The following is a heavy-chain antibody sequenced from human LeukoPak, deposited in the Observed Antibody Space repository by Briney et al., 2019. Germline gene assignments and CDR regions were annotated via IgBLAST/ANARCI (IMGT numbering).Heavy chain of an antibody. Sequence: PSETLSLTCTVSGGSISGYYWSWIRQPPGKGLEWIGSIYYSGSTNYDPSHKSRVTMSVDTSKNQFSLELSSVSAADTAVYYCARDLKGTVAGPGAWFDPWGQGTLVTVSS. J-gene: IGHJ5*02. V-gene: IGHV4-59*01. CDR3: ARDLKGTVAGPGAWFDP. CDR1: GGSISGYY. D-gene: IGHD6-19*01. CDR2: IYYSGST.